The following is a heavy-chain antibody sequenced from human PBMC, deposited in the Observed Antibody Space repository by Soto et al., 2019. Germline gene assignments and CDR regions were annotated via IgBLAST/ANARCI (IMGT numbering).Heavy chain of an antibody. CDR2: INTDGSST. CDR3: AKGGVDTFGLSY. D-gene: IGHD3-16*01. V-gene: IGHV3-74*01. CDR1: GFTFSSFW. J-gene: IGHJ4*02. Sequence: EVQLVESGGGLVQPGGSLSLSCAVSGFTFSSFWMHWVRQAPGEGLVWVSRINTDGSSTSYADSVKGRFTISRDNAKNTLYLPMNSLRVEDTAMYYCAKGGVDTFGLSYWGQGTLVTVSS.